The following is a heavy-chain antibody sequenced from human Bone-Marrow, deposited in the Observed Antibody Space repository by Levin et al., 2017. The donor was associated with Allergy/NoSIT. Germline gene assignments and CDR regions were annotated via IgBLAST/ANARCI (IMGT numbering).Heavy chain of an antibody. J-gene: IGHJ6*03. D-gene: IGHD6-13*01. CDR2: FYDRGST. Sequence: PSETLSLTCTVSGGSISSTSYYWVWIRQYPGKGLEWIGSFYDRGSTFYNPSLKSRVTISVDTSKNQVSLKLTSVTAADTAVYYCARQISDGTASAYYMDVWGKGTTVTVSS. V-gene: IGHV4-39*01. CDR3: ARQISDGTASAYYMDV. CDR1: GGSISSTSYY.